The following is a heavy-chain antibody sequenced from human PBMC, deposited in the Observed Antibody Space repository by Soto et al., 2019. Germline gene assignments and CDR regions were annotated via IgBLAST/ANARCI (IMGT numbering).Heavy chain of an antibody. D-gene: IGHD2-15*01. Sequence: EASVKVSCKASGYTFTGYYMHWVRQAPGQGLEWMGWINPNSGGTNYAQKFQGRVTMTRDTSISTAYMELSRLRSDDTAVYYCASPVDCSGGSCYRPYYYYGMDVWGQGTTVTVSS. V-gene: IGHV1-2*02. CDR1: GYTFTGYY. CDR2: INPNSGGT. J-gene: IGHJ6*02. CDR3: ASPVDCSGGSCYRPYYYYGMDV.